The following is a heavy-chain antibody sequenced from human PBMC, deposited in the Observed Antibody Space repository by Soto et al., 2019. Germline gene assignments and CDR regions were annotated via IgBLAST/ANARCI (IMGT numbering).Heavy chain of an antibody. CDR2: LYSSGRA. J-gene: IGHJ6*02. CDR3: ARDARGTRGFDEMDI. V-gene: IGHV4-4*07. CDR1: GVSISPYY. Sequence: QVQLQESGPGLVKTSETLSLTCTVSGVSISPYYWTWIRQPAGKGLEWIGHLYSSGRATYNPSLKSRVTMSVFRDHFSPTLKSVTAADTAVYYCARDARGTRGFDEMDIWGQGTTVTVSS. D-gene: IGHD3-9*01.